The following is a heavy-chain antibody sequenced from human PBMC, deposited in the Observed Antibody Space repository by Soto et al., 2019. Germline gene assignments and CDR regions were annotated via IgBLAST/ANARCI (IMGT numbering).Heavy chain of an antibody. D-gene: IGHD3-10*01. V-gene: IGHV4-30-2*01. Sequence: PSETLSPTCAVSGGSISSGGYSCSWIRQPPGKGLEWIGYIYHSGSTYYNPSLKSRVTISVDRSKNQFSLKLSSVTAAHTAVYYCARENNVLPGGYFDYWGQGTLVTVSS. CDR3: ARENNVLPGGYFDY. CDR2: IYHSGST. J-gene: IGHJ4*02. CDR1: GGSISSGGYS.